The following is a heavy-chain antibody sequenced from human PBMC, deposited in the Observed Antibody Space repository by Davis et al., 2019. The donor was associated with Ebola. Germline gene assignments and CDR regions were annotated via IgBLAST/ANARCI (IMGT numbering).Heavy chain of an antibody. CDR1: GFTFSSYA. V-gene: IGHV3-23*01. D-gene: IGHD6-13*01. CDR2: ISGSGGST. Sequence: GESLKISCAASGFTFSSYAMSWVRQAPGKGLEWVSAISGSGGSTYYADSVKGRFTISRDNSKNTLYLQMNSLRAEDTAVYYCAKGEQLVRRNWFDPWGQGTLVTVSS. J-gene: IGHJ5*02. CDR3: AKGEQLVRRNWFDP.